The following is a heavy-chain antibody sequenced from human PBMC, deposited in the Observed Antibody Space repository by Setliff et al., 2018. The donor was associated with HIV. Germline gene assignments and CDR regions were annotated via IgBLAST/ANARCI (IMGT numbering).Heavy chain of an antibody. V-gene: IGHV4-59*12. J-gene: IGHJ6*03. CDR3: ARDKGDSSGLTYFYMDV. Sequence: PSETLSLTCTVSGGSITGYYWSWIRQPPGKGLEWIGWIYYSGNTRYNPSLKIRVTISLDTSKTQFSLKLSSVTAADTAVYYCARDKGDSSGLTYFYMDVWGKGTTVTVSS. CDR2: IYYSGNT. CDR1: GGSITGYY. D-gene: IGHD3-22*01.